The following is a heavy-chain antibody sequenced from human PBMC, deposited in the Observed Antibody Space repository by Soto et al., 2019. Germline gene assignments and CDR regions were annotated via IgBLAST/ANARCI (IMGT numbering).Heavy chain of an antibody. CDR1: GYTFTSYG. D-gene: IGHD3-9*01. V-gene: IGHV1-18*01. Sequence: ASVKVSCTASGYTFTSYGISWVRQAPGQGLEWMGWISAYNGNTNYAQKLQGRVTMTTDTSTSTAYMELRSLRSDDTAVYYRARDQLRYFDWPSVPHFAYWGQGTLVTVSS. CDR3: ARDQLRYFDWPSVPHFAY. J-gene: IGHJ4*02. CDR2: ISAYNGNT.